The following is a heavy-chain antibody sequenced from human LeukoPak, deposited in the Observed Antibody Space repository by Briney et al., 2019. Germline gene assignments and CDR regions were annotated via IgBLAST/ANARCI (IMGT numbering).Heavy chain of an antibody. CDR2: ISWDNSST. Sequence: GGSLRLSCESSGFTFDDYGMHWVRQAPGKGLEWVSLISWDNSSTYYADSVKGRFTISRDSSKNSLYLQMNNLRAEDTALYYCTKGAYCGGDCYPDSGADWYFDLWGRGTLVTVSS. D-gene: IGHD2-21*02. J-gene: IGHJ2*01. CDR3: TKGAYCGGDCYPDSGADWYFDL. CDR1: GFTFDDYG. V-gene: IGHV3-43D*03.